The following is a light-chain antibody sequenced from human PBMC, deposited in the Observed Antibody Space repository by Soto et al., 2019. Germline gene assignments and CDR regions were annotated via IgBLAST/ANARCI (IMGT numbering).Light chain of an antibody. CDR1: QSISNY. CDR3: QQSYSAPIT. V-gene: IGKV1-39*01. CDR2: AAS. J-gene: IGKJ5*01. Sequence: DIQMTQSPSSLSASVGDRVIITCRASQSISNYLNWYQQKPGKAPNLLIFAASSLQSGVPSRFSGSGSGTNFTLTISSLQPEDFAAYYCQQSYSAPITFGQGTRLEIK.